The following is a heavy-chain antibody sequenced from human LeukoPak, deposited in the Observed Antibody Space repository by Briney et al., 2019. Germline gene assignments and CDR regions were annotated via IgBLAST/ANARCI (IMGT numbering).Heavy chain of an antibody. J-gene: IGHJ4*02. Sequence: SETLSLTCAVYGGSFSGYYWGWIRQPPGKGLKWIGSIYYSGSTYYNPSPKSRVTISVDTSKNQFSLKLSSVTAADTAVYYCARHSEYQLTYGDYFDYWGQGTLVTVSS. CDR1: GGSFSGYY. V-gene: IGHV4-39*01. CDR3: ARHSEYQLTYGDYFDY. CDR2: IYYSGST. D-gene: IGHD2-2*01.